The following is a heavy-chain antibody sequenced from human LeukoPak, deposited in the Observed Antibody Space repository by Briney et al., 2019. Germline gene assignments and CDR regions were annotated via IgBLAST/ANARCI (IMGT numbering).Heavy chain of an antibody. CDR3: ARLATYYDFWSGYYSGDYYYGMDV. CDR2: ISAYNGNT. CDR1: GGTFSSYA. D-gene: IGHD3-3*01. Sequence: GASVKVSCKASGGTFSSYAISWVRQAPGQGLEWMGWISAYNGNTNYAQKLQGRVTMTTDTSTSTAYMELRSLRSDDTAVYYCARLATYYDFWSGYYSGDYYYGMDVWGQGTTVTVSS. V-gene: IGHV1-18*01. J-gene: IGHJ6*02.